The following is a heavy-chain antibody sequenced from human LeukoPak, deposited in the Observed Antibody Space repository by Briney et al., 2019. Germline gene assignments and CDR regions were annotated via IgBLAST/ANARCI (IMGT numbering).Heavy chain of an antibody. J-gene: IGHJ4*02. CDR1: GYTFTGYY. V-gene: IGHV1-2*02. CDR3: AREGVPLLREGFFYNY. Sequence: ASVKVSCKASGYTFTGYYMHWVRQAPGQGLEWMGWINPNSGGTNYAQKFQGRGTMTRDTSISTAYMELSRLRSDDTAVYYCAREGVPLLREGFFYNYWGQGTLVTVSS. D-gene: IGHD3-10*02. CDR2: INPNSGGT.